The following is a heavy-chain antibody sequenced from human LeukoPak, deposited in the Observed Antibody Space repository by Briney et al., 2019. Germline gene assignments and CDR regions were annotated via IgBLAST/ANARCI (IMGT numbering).Heavy chain of an antibody. CDR3: ARGRDALFQFDY. D-gene: IGHD2-21*01. V-gene: IGHV3-74*01. CDR2: ISTDARTI. J-gene: IGHJ4*02. Sequence: TGGSLRLSCAASGFAFSSNWMHWVRQAPGKGLVWVSHISTDARTITYAAFVKGRFTISRDNAKNTLYLQMNSLRAEDTAVYHCARGRDALFQFDYWGQGTLVTVSS. CDR1: GFAFSSNW.